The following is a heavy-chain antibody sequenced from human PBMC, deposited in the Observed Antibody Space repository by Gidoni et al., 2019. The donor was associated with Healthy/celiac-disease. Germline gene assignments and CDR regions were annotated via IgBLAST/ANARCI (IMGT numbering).Heavy chain of an antibody. CDR1: GFTFRSSW. D-gene: IGHD3-3*01. Sequence: EVQLVESGGGWVQPGGSLRLSCAASGFTFRSSWMSWVRQAPGKWLEWVANIKQDGSEKYYVDSVKGRFTISRDNAKNSLYLQMNSLRAEDTAVYYCARETTIFGVVTYAFDIWGQGTMVTVSS. V-gene: IGHV3-7*01. CDR3: ARETTIFGVVTYAFDI. CDR2: IKQDGSEK. J-gene: IGHJ3*02.